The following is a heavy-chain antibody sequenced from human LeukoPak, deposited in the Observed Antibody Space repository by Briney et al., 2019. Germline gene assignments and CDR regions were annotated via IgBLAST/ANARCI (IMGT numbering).Heavy chain of an antibody. Sequence: GGSLRLSCAASGFTFSSYGMSWVRQAPGKGLEWVSAISGSGGSTYYADSVKGRFTISRDNSKNTLYLQMNSLRAEDTAVYYCAKGKMDYGDYDGSYYTDYWGQGTLVTVSS. CDR2: ISGSGGST. CDR1: GFTFSSYG. D-gene: IGHD4-17*01. V-gene: IGHV3-23*01. CDR3: AKGKMDYGDYDGSYYTDY. J-gene: IGHJ4*02.